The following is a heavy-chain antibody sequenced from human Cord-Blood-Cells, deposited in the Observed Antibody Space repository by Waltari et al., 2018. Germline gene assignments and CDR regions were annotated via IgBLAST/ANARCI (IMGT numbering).Heavy chain of an antibody. CDR3: ARDHDYGYYSFDY. CDR2: IKQDGSEK. J-gene: IGHJ4*02. CDR1: GFTFSSYW. V-gene: IGHV3-7*01. Sequence: EVQLVESGGGLVQPGGSLRLSCAASGFTFSSYWMSWVRQAPGKGLEWVANIKQDGSEKYYVDSGKGRFTISRDNAKNSLYLQRNSLRAEVTAVYYCARDHDYGYYSFDYWGQGTLVTVSS. D-gene: IGHD4-17*01.